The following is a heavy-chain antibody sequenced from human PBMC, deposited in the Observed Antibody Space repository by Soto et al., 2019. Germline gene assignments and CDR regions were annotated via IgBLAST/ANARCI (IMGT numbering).Heavy chain of an antibody. D-gene: IGHD2-21*01. CDR1: GFAFSDSA. V-gene: IGHV3-73*02. J-gene: IGHJ4*02. CDR3: ARRRDWTAVDPLDY. CDR2: IRGKRGNDGT. Sequence: EVQLVESGGGLVQPGGSLKLSCAASGFAFSDSAMHWVRQASGKGLEWIGRIRGKRGNDGTAYAASLKGRFTISRDDSMTTTYLQMNSLNIEDTAVYYCARRRDWTAVDPLDYWGQGTLVTVSS.